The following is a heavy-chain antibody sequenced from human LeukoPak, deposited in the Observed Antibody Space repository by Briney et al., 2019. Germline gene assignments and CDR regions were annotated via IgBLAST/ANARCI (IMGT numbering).Heavy chain of an antibody. V-gene: IGHV4-39*07. D-gene: IGHD3-22*01. J-gene: IGHJ6*03. CDR3: AREYYDSSGYYYVGALYYYYYMDV. Sequence: SSETLSLTCTVSGGSISTTNYYWGWIRQSPGKGLEWFGCVYYSGSTYYNPSLKSRVTISVDTSQNQFSLQLTSVTAADTAVYYCAREYYDSSGYYYVGALYYYYYMDVWGKGTTVTVSS. CDR2: VYYSGST. CDR1: GGSISTTNYY.